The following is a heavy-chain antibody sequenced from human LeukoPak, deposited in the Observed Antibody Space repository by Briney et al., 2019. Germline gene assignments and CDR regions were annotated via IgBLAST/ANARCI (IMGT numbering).Heavy chain of an antibody. V-gene: IGHV1-8*02. J-gene: IGHJ3*02. CDR3: ARELRRDDI. CDR2: MNPNSGNG. Sequence: ASEKVSCKASGYAFTSQDINWVRQATGQGPESMGWMNPNSGNGGYAQKFQGRVTITTDTSINTAYMELSGLRSEDTAVYYCARELRRDDIWGQGTMVTVSS. D-gene: IGHD6-25*01. CDR1: GYAFTSQD.